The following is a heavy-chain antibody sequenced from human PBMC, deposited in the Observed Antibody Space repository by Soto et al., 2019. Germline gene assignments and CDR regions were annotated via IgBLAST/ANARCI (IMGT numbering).Heavy chain of an antibody. J-gene: IGHJ4*02. V-gene: IGHV3-23*01. D-gene: IGHD3-16*01. CDR2: ISVSGGST. Sequence: EVQLLESGGGLVQPGGSLRLSCAASGFTFSSYAMSWVRQAPGKGLAWVSGISVSGGSTYYADSVKGPFTISRDNSKNTLYLQMNSLRAEDTAVYYCASNTRYDPPDYWGQGTLVTVSS. CDR1: GFTFSSYA. CDR3: ASNTRYDPPDY.